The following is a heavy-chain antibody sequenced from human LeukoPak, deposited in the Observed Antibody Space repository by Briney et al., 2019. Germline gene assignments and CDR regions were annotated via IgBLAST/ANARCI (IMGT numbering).Heavy chain of an antibody. CDR1: GFTFDNYG. Sequence: GGSLRLSCIGSGFTFDNYGMHWVRQAPGKGLEWVAGINWNSGYIGYADSVQGRFVISRDNAKNSLYLQMGSPRAEDTALYYCAKGSWAGANNYFDFWGQGTPVTVSS. CDR3: AKGSWAGANNYFDF. CDR2: INWNSGYI. J-gene: IGHJ4*02. V-gene: IGHV3-9*01. D-gene: IGHD1-26*01.